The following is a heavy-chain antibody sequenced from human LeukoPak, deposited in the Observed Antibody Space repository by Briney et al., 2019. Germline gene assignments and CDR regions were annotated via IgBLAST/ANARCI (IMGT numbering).Heavy chain of an antibody. CDR2: ISGSGGST. J-gene: IGHJ4*02. D-gene: IGHD6-19*01. CDR1: GFTFSSYA. V-gene: IGHV3-23*01. CDR3: AKGQRAVAGLRSDY. Sequence: PGGSLRLSCAASGFTFSSYAMSWVRQAPGKGLEWVSAISGSGGSTYSADSVKGRFTISRDNSKNTLYLQRNSLRAEDTAVYYCAKGQRAVAGLRSDYWGQGTLVTVSS.